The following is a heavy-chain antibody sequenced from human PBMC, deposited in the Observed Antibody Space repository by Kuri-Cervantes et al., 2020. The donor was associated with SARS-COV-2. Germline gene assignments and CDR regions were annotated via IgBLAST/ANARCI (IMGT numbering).Heavy chain of an antibody. Sequence: SCTVPGGSISSGDYYWSSIRQPPGKGLEWTGYIYYSGSTYYNPSLKSRVTISVDTSKNQFSLKLSSVTAADTAVYYCARARDSSIFGVVIDDAFDIWGQGTMVTVSS. V-gene: IGHV4-30-4*08. D-gene: IGHD3-3*01. CDR1: GGSISSGDYY. CDR2: IYYSGST. J-gene: IGHJ3*02. CDR3: ARARDSSIFGVVIDDAFDI.